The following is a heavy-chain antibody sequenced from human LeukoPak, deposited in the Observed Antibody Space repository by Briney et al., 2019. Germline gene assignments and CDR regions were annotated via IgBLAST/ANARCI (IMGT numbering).Heavy chain of an antibody. J-gene: IGHJ6*02. V-gene: IGHV3-30-3*01. CDR2: ISYDGSNK. D-gene: IGHD6-13*01. Sequence: GGSLRLSCAASGFTFSSYAMHWVRQAPGKGLEWVAVISYDGSNKYYAGSVKGRFTISRDNSKNTLYLQMNSLRAEDTAVYYCARDPYSSIKLTYYYYGMDVWGQGTTVTVSS. CDR1: GFTFSSYA. CDR3: ARDPYSSIKLTYYYYGMDV.